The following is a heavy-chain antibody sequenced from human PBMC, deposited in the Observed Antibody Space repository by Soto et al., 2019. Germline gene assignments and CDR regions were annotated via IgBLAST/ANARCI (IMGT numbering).Heavy chain of an antibody. CDR2: IIPIFGTA. D-gene: IGHD3-3*01. J-gene: IGHJ5*02. CDR1: GGTFSSYA. Sequence: SVKVSCKASGGTFSSYAISWVRQAPGQGLEWMGGIIPIFGTANYAQKFQGRVTITADESTSTAYMELSSLRSEDTAVYYCARVRPVVTIFGVVHLQVSDNWFDPWGQGTLVTVSS. V-gene: IGHV1-69*13. CDR3: ARVRPVVTIFGVVHLQVSDNWFDP.